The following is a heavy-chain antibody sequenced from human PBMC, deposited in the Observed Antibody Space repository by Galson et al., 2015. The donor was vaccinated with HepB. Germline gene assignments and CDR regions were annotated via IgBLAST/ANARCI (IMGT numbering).Heavy chain of an antibody. CDR2: ISSGGSYI. J-gene: IGHJ4*02. V-gene: IGHV3-21*01. CDR3: TRGFPYYNNELNDY. Sequence: SLRLSCAASGFTFTGYAMNWVRQPPGRGLEWMSSISSGGSYIYYADSVKGRITISRDNARNSLFLQLNSLRAEDTAVYYCTRGFPYYNNELNDYWGQGTLVTVSS. D-gene: IGHD3-22*01. CDR1: GFTFTGYA.